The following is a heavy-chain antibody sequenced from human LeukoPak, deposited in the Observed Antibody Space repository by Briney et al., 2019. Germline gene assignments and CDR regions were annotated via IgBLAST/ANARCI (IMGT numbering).Heavy chain of an antibody. Sequence: PSETLSLTCTVSGYSISSGFYWGWIRQPPGKGLEWIGNVYHGGSSYYNPSLKSRVTISVDTSKNQFSLNLYSVTAADTAVYYCARDGGDYDTGNWFDPWGQGTLVTVSS. D-gene: IGHD4-17*01. CDR1: GYSISSGFY. V-gene: IGHV4-38-2*02. CDR2: VYHGGSS. J-gene: IGHJ5*02. CDR3: ARDGGDYDTGNWFDP.